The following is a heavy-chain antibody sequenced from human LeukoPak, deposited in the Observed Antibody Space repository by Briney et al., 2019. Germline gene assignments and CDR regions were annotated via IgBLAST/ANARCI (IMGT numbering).Heavy chain of an antibody. D-gene: IGHD5-18*01. Sequence: TLSLTCAVSGGSISSGGYSWSWIWQPPGKGLEWIGYIYHNGNTYYSPSLKSRVTISVDRSKNQLSLKLSSVTAADTAMYYCASGGYSYGFDYWGQGTLVTVSS. J-gene: IGHJ4*02. V-gene: IGHV4-30-2*01. CDR2: IYHNGNT. CDR3: ASGGYSYGFDY. CDR1: GGSISSGGYS.